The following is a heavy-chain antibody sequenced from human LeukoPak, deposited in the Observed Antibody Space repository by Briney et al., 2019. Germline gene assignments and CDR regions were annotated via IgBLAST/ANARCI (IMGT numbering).Heavy chain of an antibody. V-gene: IGHV3-21*01. CDR1: GFTFSSYS. CDR3: AGVTSPFDY. Sequence: GGSLRRSCAASGFTFSSYSMNWVRQAPGKGLQWVSSISSSSSYIYYADSVKGRFTISRDNAKNSLYLQMNSLRAEDTAVYYCAGVTSPFDYWGQGTLVTVSS. D-gene: IGHD3-10*01. CDR2: ISSSSSYI. J-gene: IGHJ4*02.